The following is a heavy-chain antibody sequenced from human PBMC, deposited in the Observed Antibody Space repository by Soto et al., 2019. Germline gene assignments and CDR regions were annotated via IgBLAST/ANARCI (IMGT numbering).Heavy chain of an antibody. CDR3: ARTSYYDSTGYYNMDV. CDR2: IHHSEST. J-gene: IGHJ6*02. V-gene: IGHV4-4*02. D-gene: IGHD3-22*01. CDR1: GGSLSNNW. Sequence: SETLSLTCTVSGGSLSNNWWTWVRQSPGKGLEWIGEIHHSESTNYNPSLNSRVTISVDKSKNQFSLKLTSVTAADTADYYCARTSYYDSTGYYNMDVWGQGTTVTVSS.